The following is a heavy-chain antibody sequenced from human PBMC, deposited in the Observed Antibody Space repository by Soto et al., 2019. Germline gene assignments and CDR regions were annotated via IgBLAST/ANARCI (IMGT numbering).Heavy chain of an antibody. V-gene: IGHV4-39*01. Sequence: SETLSLTCSVSGGSVSSNIYYWTWIRQHPGKGPXWIXXIXXSXXXXXNXXLKSRVTISVDTSRNQFSLKLSSVTAAETAVYYCGTPVSSGHQAFEVWGQGTMVTVSS. CDR3: GTPVSSGHQAFEV. J-gene: IGHJ3*01. CDR2: IXXSXXX. D-gene: IGHD3-22*01. CDR1: GGSVSSNIYY.